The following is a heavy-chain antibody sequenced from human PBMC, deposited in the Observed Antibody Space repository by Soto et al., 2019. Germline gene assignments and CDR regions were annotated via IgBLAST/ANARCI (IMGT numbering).Heavy chain of an antibody. CDR3: ARVRQLVGYCYYYRDV. Sequence: QVQLLQSGAEVKKPGASVKVSCKASGYTFTNYGITWVRQAPGQGREWMGWISAYNGNTNYTQRLQGRVTMTTDTSTTTAYMELRGLRSDDTAVYHCARVRQLVGYCYYYRDVWGKGTTVTVSS. CDR1: GYTFTNYG. V-gene: IGHV1-18*01. D-gene: IGHD6-6*01. CDR2: ISAYNGNT. J-gene: IGHJ6*03.